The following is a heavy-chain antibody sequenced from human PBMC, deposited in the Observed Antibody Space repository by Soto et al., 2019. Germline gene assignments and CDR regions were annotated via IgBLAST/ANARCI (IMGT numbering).Heavy chain of an antibody. D-gene: IGHD6-13*01. J-gene: IGHJ4*02. Sequence: EVQLLESGGGLVQPGESLRLSCAASGFTFRSHAMSWVRQAPGKGLEWVSAITGSVGTPYYADSVKGRFTISRDNSKNRLYLQMNSRRDEDTAVYYCAKHGRCWYDSLDSWGQGTHVTVSS. CDR1: GFTFRSHA. CDR2: ITGSVGTP. CDR3: AKHGRCWYDSLDS. V-gene: IGHV3-23*01.